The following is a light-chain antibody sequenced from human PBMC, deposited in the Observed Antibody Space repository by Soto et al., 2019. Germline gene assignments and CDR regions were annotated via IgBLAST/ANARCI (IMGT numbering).Light chain of an antibody. CDR3: QKYNSAPRT. Sequence: DIQMTPSPSSLSASVGARATITCRASQGISNYLAWYQQKPGKVPKLLIYVASTLQSGLPSRFSGSGSGTAFILTSGSRQPEYVAAYYCQKYNSAPRTFGPGTKVDIK. CDR2: VAS. CDR1: QGISNY. J-gene: IGKJ3*01. V-gene: IGKV1-27*01.